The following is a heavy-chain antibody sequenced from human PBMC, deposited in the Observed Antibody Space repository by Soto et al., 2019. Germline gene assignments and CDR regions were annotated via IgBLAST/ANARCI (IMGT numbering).Heavy chain of an antibody. CDR3: AREFRYGDSFDY. J-gene: IGHJ4*02. CDR2: IIPIFGTA. CDR1: GGTFSSYA. Sequence: SVKVSCKASGGTFSSYAISWVRQAPGQGLEWMGGIIPIFGTANYAQKFQGRVTITADESTSTAYMELGSLRPEDTAVYYCAREFRYGDSFDYWGQGTLVTVSS. D-gene: IGHD4-17*01. V-gene: IGHV1-69*13.